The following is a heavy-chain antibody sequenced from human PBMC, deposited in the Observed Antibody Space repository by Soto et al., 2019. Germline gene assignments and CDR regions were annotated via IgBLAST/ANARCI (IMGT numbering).Heavy chain of an antibody. V-gene: IGHV3-23*01. Sequence: GGSLRLSCAASGFTFSSYAMSWVRQAPGKGLEWVSAISGSGGSTYYADSVKGRFTISRDNSKNTLYLQMNSLRAEDTAVYYCEKKNVYSSGIRSPFDYWGQGTLVTVSS. CDR1: GFTFSSYA. CDR2: ISGSGGST. J-gene: IGHJ4*02. D-gene: IGHD6-19*01. CDR3: EKKNVYSSGIRSPFDY.